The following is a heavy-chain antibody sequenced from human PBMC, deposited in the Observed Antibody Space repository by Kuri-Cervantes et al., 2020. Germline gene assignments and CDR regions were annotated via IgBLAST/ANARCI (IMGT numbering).Heavy chain of an antibody. D-gene: IGHD4-17*01. CDR2: INHSGST. J-gene: IGHJ4*02. V-gene: IGHV4-34*01. CDR3: ARHTFYGAYFDD. Sequence: SETLSLTCAVYGGSFRGYYWSWIRQPPGKGLEWIGEINHSGSTNYNPSLKSRVIMSVDTSKNQFSLKLSSVTAADTAVYFCARHTFYGAYFDDWGPGILVTVSS. CDR1: GGSFRGYY.